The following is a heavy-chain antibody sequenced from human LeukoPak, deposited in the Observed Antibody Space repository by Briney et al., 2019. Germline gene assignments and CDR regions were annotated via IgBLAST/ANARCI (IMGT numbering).Heavy chain of an antibody. J-gene: IGHJ5*02. CDR1: GFTFSSYE. Sequence: GGSLRLSCAASGFTFSSYEMNWVRQAPGKGLEWVSYISSTGSSIYYADSVKGRFTIYRDNAKNSLYLQMNSLRAEDTAIYYCARGPYSSSWSAWFDRWGQGTLVTVSS. D-gene: IGHD6-13*01. CDR2: ISSTGSSI. V-gene: IGHV3-48*03. CDR3: ARGPYSSSWSAWFDR.